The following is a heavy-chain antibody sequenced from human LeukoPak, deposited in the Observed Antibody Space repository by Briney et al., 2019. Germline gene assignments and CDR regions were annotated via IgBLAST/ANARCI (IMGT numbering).Heavy chain of an antibody. J-gene: IGHJ4*02. V-gene: IGHV3-33*01. Sequence: PGGSLRLSCAATGVTFSSYGMHLVRQAPGRGLEWVAVIWYDGSNKYYADSVKGRFTISRDNSKNTLYLQMNSLRAEDTAVYYCARDGLLWFGELEPFDYWGQGTLVTVSS. CDR3: ARDGLLWFGELEPFDY. CDR1: GVTFSSYG. CDR2: IWYDGSNK. D-gene: IGHD3-10*01.